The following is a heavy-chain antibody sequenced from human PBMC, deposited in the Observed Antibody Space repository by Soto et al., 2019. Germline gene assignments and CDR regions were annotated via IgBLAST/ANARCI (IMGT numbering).Heavy chain of an antibody. CDR3: AKQYSPNRYDYYYGMDV. Sequence: GSLRLSCAASGFTFSSYGMHWVRQAPGKGLEWVAVISYDGSNKYYADSVKGRFTISRDNSKNTLYLQMNSLRAENTAVYYCAKQYSPNRYDYYYGMDVWGQGTTVTVSS. V-gene: IGHV3-30*18. CDR2: ISYDGSNK. D-gene: IGHD5-18*01. J-gene: IGHJ6*02. CDR1: GFTFSSYG.